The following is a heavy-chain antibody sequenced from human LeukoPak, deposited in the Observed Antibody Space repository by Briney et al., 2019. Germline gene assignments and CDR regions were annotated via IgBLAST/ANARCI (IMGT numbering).Heavy chain of an antibody. CDR3: AREGGLWSSRGFDP. CDR1: GYTFTSYG. D-gene: IGHD6-13*01. CDR2: ISAYNGNT. V-gene: IGHV1-18*01. Sequence: ASVKVSCKASGYTFTSYGISWVRQAPGQGREWMGWISAYNGNTNYAQKLQGRVTITTETATSTAYMELRSLRSDDTAVYYCAREGGLWSSRGFDPRGQGTLVTVSS. J-gene: IGHJ5*02.